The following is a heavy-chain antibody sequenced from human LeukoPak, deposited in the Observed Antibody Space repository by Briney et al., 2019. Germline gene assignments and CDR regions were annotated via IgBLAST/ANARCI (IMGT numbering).Heavy chain of an antibody. V-gene: IGHV4-4*02. Sequence: PSGTLSLTCAVSGASISSSNWWSWVRQPPGKGLEWIGSIYYSGSTYYNPSLKSRVTISVDTSKNQFSLKPSSVTAADTAVYYCARHEGYSYGFFDYWGQGTLVTVSS. D-gene: IGHD5-18*01. J-gene: IGHJ4*02. CDR1: GASISSSNW. CDR2: IYYSGST. CDR3: ARHEGYSYGFFDY.